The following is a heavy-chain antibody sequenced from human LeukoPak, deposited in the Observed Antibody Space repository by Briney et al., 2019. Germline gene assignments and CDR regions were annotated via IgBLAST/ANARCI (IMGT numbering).Heavy chain of an antibody. CDR2: IYYSGST. V-gene: IGHV4-39*02. CDR1: GGSISSSSYY. D-gene: IGHD1-26*01. CDR3: ARDKLQYYYYMDV. J-gene: IGHJ6*03. Sequence: KTSETLSLTCTVSGGSISSSSYYWGWIRQPPGKGLEWIGSIYYSGSTYYNPSLKSRVTISVDTSKNQFSLKLSSVTAADTAVYYCARDKLQYYYYMDVWGKGTTVTVSS.